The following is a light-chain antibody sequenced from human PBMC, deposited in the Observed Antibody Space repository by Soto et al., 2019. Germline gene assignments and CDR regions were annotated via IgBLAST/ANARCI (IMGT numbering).Light chain of an antibody. Sequence: ESVFTQSPGTLSLSPGERGTLSCSASQSVSSNYLAWYQQKPGQAPRLLIYGASTRATGIPDRFSGSGSGTDFTLTISRLEPDDSAVYYCQQYGSSPTWTFGQGTKVDIK. CDR1: QSVSSNY. J-gene: IGKJ1*01. CDR3: QQYGSSPTWT. CDR2: GAS. V-gene: IGKV3-20*01.